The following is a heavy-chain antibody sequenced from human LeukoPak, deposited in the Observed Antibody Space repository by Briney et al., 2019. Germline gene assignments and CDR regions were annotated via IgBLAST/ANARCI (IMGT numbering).Heavy chain of an antibody. CDR1: GGSISSDY. J-gene: IGHJ3*02. D-gene: IGHD4-17*01. CDR2: IYYSGST. Sequence: SETLSLTCTVSGGSISSDYWSWIRQPPGKGLEWIGFIYYSGSTNFNPSLKSRVTMSVDTSKNQFSLKLSSVTAADTAVYYCARLSEVTTGNTFDIWGQGTMVTVSS. V-gene: IGHV4-59*01. CDR3: ARLSEVTTGNTFDI.